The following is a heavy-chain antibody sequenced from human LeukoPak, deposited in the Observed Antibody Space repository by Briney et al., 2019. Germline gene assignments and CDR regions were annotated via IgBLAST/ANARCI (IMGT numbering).Heavy chain of an antibody. J-gene: IGHJ4*02. CDR1: GFTFSSYA. CDR3: ARWTGKFDY. Sequence: GGSLRLSCAASGFTFSSYAMHWVRQAPGKGLEWVAVISYDGSNKYYADSVKGRFPISRDNSKNTLYLQMNSLRAEDTAVYYCARWTGKFDYWGQGTLVTVSS. V-gene: IGHV3-30-3*01. CDR2: ISYDGSNK. D-gene: IGHD1-14*01.